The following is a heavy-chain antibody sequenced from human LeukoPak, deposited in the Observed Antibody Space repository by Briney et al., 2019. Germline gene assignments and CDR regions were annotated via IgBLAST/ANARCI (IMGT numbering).Heavy chain of an antibody. D-gene: IGHD4-11*01. CDR3: ARADYPAHAFDI. J-gene: IGHJ3*02. V-gene: IGHV3-30-3*01. CDR2: ISYDGSNK. Sequence: GGSLRLSCAASGFTFSSYAMHWVRQAPGKGLEWVAVISYDGSNKYYADSVKGRFTIARDNSKNTLHLQMNSLRAEDTAVYYCARADYPAHAFDIWGQGTMVTVSS. CDR1: GFTFSSYA.